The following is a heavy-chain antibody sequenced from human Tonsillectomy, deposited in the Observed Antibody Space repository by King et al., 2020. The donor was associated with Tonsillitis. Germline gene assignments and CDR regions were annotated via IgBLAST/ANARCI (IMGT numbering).Heavy chain of an antibody. J-gene: IGHJ4*02. D-gene: IGHD3-16*01. V-gene: IGHV3-48*02. CDR3: ARDFARHWAIDY. Sequence: VQLVESGGDLVHPGGSLRLSCAASGFTFSSYGINWVCQAPGKGLEWVSYINGGSSSIYYADSVKGRFTISRDNAKNSLYLQMNSLRDEDTAVYYCARDFARHWAIDYWGQGTPVTVSS. CDR2: INGGSSSI. CDR1: GFTFSSYG.